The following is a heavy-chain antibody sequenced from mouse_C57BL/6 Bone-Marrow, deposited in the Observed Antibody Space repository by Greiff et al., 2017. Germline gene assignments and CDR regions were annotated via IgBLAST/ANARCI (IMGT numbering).Heavy chain of an antibody. Sequence: EVKLMESGGGLVKPGGSLKLSCAASGFTFSDYGMHWVRQAPEKGLEWVAYISSGSSTIYYADTVKGRFTISRDNAKNTLFLQMTSLRTEDAAMDYYAYYGSSYGYWYFDVWGTGTTVTVSS. CDR1: GFTFSDYG. D-gene: IGHD1-1*01. J-gene: IGHJ1*03. CDR3: AYYGSSYGYWYFDV. CDR2: ISSGSSTI. V-gene: IGHV5-17*01.